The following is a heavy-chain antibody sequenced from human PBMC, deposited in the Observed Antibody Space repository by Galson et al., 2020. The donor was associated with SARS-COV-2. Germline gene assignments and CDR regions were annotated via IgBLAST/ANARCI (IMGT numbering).Heavy chain of an antibody. V-gene: IGHV4-59*08. D-gene: IGHD2-15*01. Sequence: SETLSLTCTVSSGSMTDYYWSWIRQPPGKGLEWIGYIYYNGNTNYNPSLKSRLTISVDTPKNHFSLEVSSVTAADTAVYYFARQGRCRGGSCYSRYFYAMGGWGRGATVIVS. CDR1: SGSMTDYY. J-gene: IGHJ6*02. CDR2: IYYNGNT. CDR3: ARQGRCRGGSCYSRYFYAMGG.